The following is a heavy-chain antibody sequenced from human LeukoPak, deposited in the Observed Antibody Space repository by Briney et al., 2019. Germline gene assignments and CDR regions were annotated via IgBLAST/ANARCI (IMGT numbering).Heavy chain of an antibody. CDR1: GFTFSTYS. V-gene: IGHV3-33*08. J-gene: IGHJ4*02. CDR2: IWYDGSNK. D-gene: IGHD2-15*01. CDR3: ARDLPFDCSGGSCYSGEFDY. Sequence: GGSLRLSCAASGFTFSTYSMNWVRQAPGKGLEWVAVIWYDGSNKYYADSVKGRFTISRDNSKNTLYLQMNSLRAEDTAVYYCARDLPFDCSGGSCYSGEFDYWGQGTLVTVSS.